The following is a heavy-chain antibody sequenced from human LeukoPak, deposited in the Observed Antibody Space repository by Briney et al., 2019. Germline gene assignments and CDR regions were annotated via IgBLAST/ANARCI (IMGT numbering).Heavy chain of an antibody. CDR3: ARENLTMDV. D-gene: IGHD1-14*01. Sequence: GGSLRLSCAASGFTFSSYAMHWVRQAPGKGLEWVAVISYDGSNKYYADSVKGRFTISRDNSKNTLYLQMNSLRAEDTAVYYCARENLTMDVWGQGTTVTVSS. V-gene: IGHV3-30-3*01. J-gene: IGHJ6*02. CDR2: ISYDGSNK. CDR1: GFTFSSYA.